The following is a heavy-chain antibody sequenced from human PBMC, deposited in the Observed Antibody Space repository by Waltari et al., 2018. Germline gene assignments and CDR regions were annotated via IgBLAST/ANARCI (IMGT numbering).Heavy chain of an antibody. Sequence: QVQLQESGPGLVKPSQTLSLTCTVSGGSISSGSYYWSWIRQPAGKGLEWIGRIYTSGSTNYNPSLKSRVTISVDTSKNQFSLKLSSVTAADTAVYYCARDVDSSSSGYYYYYYMDVWGKGTTVTVSS. V-gene: IGHV4-61*02. CDR1: GGSISSGSYY. D-gene: IGHD6-13*01. CDR3: ARDVDSSSSGYYYYYYMDV. J-gene: IGHJ6*03. CDR2: IYTSGST.